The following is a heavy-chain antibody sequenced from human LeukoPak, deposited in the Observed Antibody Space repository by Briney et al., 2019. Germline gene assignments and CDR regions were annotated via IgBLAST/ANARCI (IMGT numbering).Heavy chain of an antibody. J-gene: IGHJ6*02. V-gene: IGHV3-23*01. CDR3: AKIDPFDYYGMDV. CDR2: ISGSGDST. D-gene: IGHD3-22*01. CDR1: GFTFSGYA. Sequence: GGSLRLSCAASGFTFSGYAMSWVRQAPGKGLEWVSAISGSGDSTYYADSVKGRFTISSDNSKNTLYLQMNSLRAEDTAVYYCAKIDPFDYYGMDVWGQGTTVTVSS.